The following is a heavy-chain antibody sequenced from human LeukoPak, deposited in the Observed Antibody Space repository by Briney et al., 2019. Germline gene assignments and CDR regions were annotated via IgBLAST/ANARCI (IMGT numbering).Heavy chain of an antibody. J-gene: IGHJ6*03. D-gene: IGHD3-22*01. CDR2: IRYDGSNK. V-gene: IGHV3-30*02. CDR1: GFTFSSYG. CDR3: AKEGRYYDSSFYYYYMDV. Sequence: GGSLRLSCSASGFTFSSYGMHWVRQAPGKGLEWVAFIRYDGSNKYYADSVKGRFTISRDNSKNTLYLQMNSLRAEDTAVYYCAKEGRYYDSSFYYYYMDVWGKGTTVTVSS.